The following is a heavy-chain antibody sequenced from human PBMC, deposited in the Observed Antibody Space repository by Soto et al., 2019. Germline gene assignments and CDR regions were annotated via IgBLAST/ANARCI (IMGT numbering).Heavy chain of an antibody. D-gene: IGHD6-13*01. Sequence: SVKVSCKASGGTFSSYAISWVRQAPGQGLEWMGGIIPIFGTANYAQKFQGRVTITADESTSTAYMELSSLRSEDTAVYYCARDQIGIAAAGVLGGAFDPWGQGTLVTVPQ. V-gene: IGHV1-69*01. J-gene: IGHJ5*02. CDR2: IIPIFGTA. CDR1: GGTFSSYA. CDR3: ARDQIGIAAAGVLGGAFDP.